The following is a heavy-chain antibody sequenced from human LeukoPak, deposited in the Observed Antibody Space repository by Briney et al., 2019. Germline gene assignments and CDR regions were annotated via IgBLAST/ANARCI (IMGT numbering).Heavy chain of an antibody. CDR2: ISYDGSNK. V-gene: IGHV3-30-3*02. CDR3: SKKGQSEDYGKPG. Sequence: GGSRRLSCAASGLTFSSYAMPWVPKAPAKGLEWVPVISYDGSNKYYADSVKGRFTISRDNSKNTLYLQMSSLRADDTAVYYCSKKGQSEDYGKPGWGQGTLVTVPS. D-gene: IGHD4-17*01. J-gene: IGHJ4*02. CDR1: GLTFSSYA.